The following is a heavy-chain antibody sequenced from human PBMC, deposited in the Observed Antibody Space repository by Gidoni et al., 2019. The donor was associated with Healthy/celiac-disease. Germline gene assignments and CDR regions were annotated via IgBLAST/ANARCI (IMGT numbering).Heavy chain of an antibody. J-gene: IGHJ4*02. CDR1: GGSISSSSYD. CDR3: ARDIVLMVYATFDY. CDR2: IYYSGST. Sequence: QLQLQESGPGLVKPSETLSLTCPGSGGSISSSSYDWGWIRQPPGKGLEWIGSIYYSGSTYYNPSLQSRVTISVDTSKNQFSLKRSSVTAADTAVYYCARDIVLMVYATFDYWGQGTLVTVSS. D-gene: IGHD2-8*01. V-gene: IGHV4-39*01.